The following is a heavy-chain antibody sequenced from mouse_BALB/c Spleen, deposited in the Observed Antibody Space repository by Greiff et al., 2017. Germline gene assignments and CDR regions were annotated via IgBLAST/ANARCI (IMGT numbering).Heavy chain of an antibody. CDR1: GFNIKDTY. J-gene: IGHJ4*01. CDR3: AGRYGCEGAMDY. Sequence: VQLQQSGAELVKPGASVKLSCTASGFNIKDTYMHWVKQRPEQGLEWIGRIDPANGNTKYDPKFQGKATITADTSSNTAYLQLSRLTSEDTAVYYGAGRYGCEGAMDYWGQGTSVTVSS. D-gene: IGHD1-1*02. V-gene: IGHV14-3*02. CDR2: IDPANGNT.